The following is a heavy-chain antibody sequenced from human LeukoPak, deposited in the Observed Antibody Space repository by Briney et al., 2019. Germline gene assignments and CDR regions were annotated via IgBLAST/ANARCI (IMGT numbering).Heavy chain of an antibody. J-gene: IGHJ4*02. CDR2: ISYDGSNK. CDR3: AKGQGRGWKGLFDY. V-gene: IGHV3-30*18. Sequence: GGSLRLSCTASGFTFSSYGMHWVRQAPGKGLEWVAVISYDGSNKYYADSVKGRFTISRDNSKNTLYLQMNSLRAEDTAVYYCAKGQGRGWKGLFDYWGQGTLVTVSS. D-gene: IGHD1-1*01. CDR1: GFTFSSYG.